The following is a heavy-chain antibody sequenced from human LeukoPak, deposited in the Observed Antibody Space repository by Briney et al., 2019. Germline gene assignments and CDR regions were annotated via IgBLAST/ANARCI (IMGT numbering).Heavy chain of an antibody. CDR2: SRNKANSYTT. V-gene: IGHV3-72*01. CDR1: GFTFSGHN. CDR3: ASYTVVVREGIDI. Sequence: GGSLRLSCAVSGFTFSGHNMDWVRQAPGKGLEWVGRSRNKANSYTTEYAASVKGRFTISRDDSKKSLYLQMNGLKTEDTAVYYCASYTVVVREGIDIWGQGTMVTVSS. J-gene: IGHJ3*02. D-gene: IGHD4-23*01.